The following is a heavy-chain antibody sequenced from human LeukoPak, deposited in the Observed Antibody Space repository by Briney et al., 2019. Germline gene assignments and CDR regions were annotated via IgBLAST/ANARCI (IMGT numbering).Heavy chain of an antibody. V-gene: IGHV1-46*01. D-gene: IGHD3-22*01. Sequence: ASVKVSCKASGYTFTGYYMHWVRQAPGQGLEWMGIINPSGGSTSYAQKFQGRVTMTSDTSTSTVYMELSSLRSEDTAVYYCARVKPNYYDSSAYGTFDIWGQGTMVTVSS. J-gene: IGHJ3*02. CDR2: INPSGGST. CDR3: ARVKPNYYDSSAYGTFDI. CDR1: GYTFTGYY.